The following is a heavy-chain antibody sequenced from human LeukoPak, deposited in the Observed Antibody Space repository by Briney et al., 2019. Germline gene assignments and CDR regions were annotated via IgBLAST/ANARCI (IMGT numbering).Heavy chain of an antibody. CDR3: ARQVAGTWRYYYYYYMDV. Sequence: LSLTCTVSGYSISSGYYWGWIRQPPGKGLEWVSYISSSGSTMYYADSVKGRFTISRDNAKNSLYLQMNSLRAEDTAVYYCARQVAGTWRYYYYYYMDVWGKGTTVTISS. D-gene: IGHD6-19*01. CDR2: ISSSGSTM. CDR1: GYSISSGYY. V-gene: IGHV3-11*04. J-gene: IGHJ6*03.